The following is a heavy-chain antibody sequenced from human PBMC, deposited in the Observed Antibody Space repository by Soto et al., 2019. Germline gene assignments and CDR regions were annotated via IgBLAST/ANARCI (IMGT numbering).Heavy chain of an antibody. CDR2: IYYSGST. Sequence: SETLSLTCAFSGGSISSGGYYLSWIRQHPGKGLEWIGYIYYSGSTYYNPSLKSRVTISVDTSKNQFSLKLSSVTAADTAVYYCARDDGSDSSGYAFDIWGQGTMVTVSS. V-gene: IGHV4-31*11. J-gene: IGHJ3*02. D-gene: IGHD3-22*01. CDR3: ARDDGSDSSGYAFDI. CDR1: GGSISSGGYY.